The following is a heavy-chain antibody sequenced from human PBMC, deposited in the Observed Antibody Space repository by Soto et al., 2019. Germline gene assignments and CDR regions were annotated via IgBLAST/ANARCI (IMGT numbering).Heavy chain of an antibody. D-gene: IGHD2-15*01. CDR3: ASGVYCSGGSCALYCYSMDV. V-gene: IGHV4-39*01. CDR1: GGSVTGGDYF. CDR2: IYYSGTT. J-gene: IGHJ6*03. Sequence: QLQLQESGPGLVKPSDTLSLTCTVSGGSVTGGDYFWAWIRQPPGKGLEWIGTIYYSGTTYYNPSLKSRVTMSVDTSKNQFSLNLSSVTAADTAVYYCASGVYCSGGSCALYCYSMDVWGKGTTVTVSS.